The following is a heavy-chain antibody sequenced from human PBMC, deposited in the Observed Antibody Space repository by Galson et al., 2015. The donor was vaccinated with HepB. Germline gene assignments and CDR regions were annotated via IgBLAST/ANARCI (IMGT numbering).Heavy chain of an antibody. V-gene: IGHV3-23*01. CDR2: ITAGGRT. D-gene: IGHD2-2*01. J-gene: IGHJ4*02. CDR1: GFTFSSYG. CDR3: AKGTERRLTTMTSHNYLDH. Sequence: SLRLSCAASGFTFSSYGMSWVRQAPGKGLQWVSTITAGGRTTYAESVTGRFTVSRDNSNNGVYLQMNSLTVADTAIYYCAKGTERRLTTMTSHNYLDHWGRGALVTVSS.